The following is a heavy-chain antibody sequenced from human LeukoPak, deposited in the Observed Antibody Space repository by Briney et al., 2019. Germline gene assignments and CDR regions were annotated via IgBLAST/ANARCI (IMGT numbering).Heavy chain of an antibody. CDR3: ARRQWLVRLLDY. D-gene: IGHD6-19*01. J-gene: IGHJ4*02. V-gene: IGHV4-34*01. Sequence: SETLSLTCAVYGGSLSGYYWTWIRQPPGKGLEWIGEINHSGSTNHNPSLKSRVTISVDTSKNQSSLKLSSVTAADTAVYYCARRQWLVRLLDYWGQGTLVTVSS. CDR1: GGSLSGYY. CDR2: INHSGST.